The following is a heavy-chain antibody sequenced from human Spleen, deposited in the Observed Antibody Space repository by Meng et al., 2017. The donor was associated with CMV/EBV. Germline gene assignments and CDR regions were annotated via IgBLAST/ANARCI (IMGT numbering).Heavy chain of an antibody. CDR3: AKHGNVMGIVVVVAATPLDY. CDR2: MSGRGGST. D-gene: IGHD2-15*01. CDR1: GAIFSDYC. V-gene: IGHV3-23*04. Sequence: ELQLVESGGGLVKPGGSLRRSRPACGAIFSDYCMSWIRQAPGKGLEWVSYMSGRGGSTYYADAVKSRFTIFRDNSKDTQFMQMTSLRAEDTAVYYCAKHGNVMGIVVVVAATPLDYWGQGTLGTVSA. J-gene: IGHJ4*02.